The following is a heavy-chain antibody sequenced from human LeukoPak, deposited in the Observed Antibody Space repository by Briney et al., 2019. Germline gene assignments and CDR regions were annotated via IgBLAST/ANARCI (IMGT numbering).Heavy chain of an antibody. J-gene: IGHJ4*02. CDR2: IYHSGST. D-gene: IGHD6-6*01. Sequence: PSETLSLTCTVSGYSISSGYYWGWIRQPPGKGLEWIGSIYHSGSTYYNPSLKSRVTISVDTSKNQFSLKLSSVTAADTAVYYCARDSSSSLGYWGQGTLVTVSS. V-gene: IGHV4-38-2*02. CDR3: ARDSSSSLGY. CDR1: GYSISSGYY.